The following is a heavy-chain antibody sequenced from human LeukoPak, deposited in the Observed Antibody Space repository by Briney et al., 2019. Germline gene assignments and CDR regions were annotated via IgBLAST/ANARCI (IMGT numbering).Heavy chain of an antibody. D-gene: IGHD1-7*01. Sequence: SETLSLTCIVPGGAISSSSYYWAWIRQSPGKGLEWIGTFSSGGSAYYNPSLTSRVSISKDTSDNQFSLRLYSVTAADTAVYYCARKQTGTMYDVWGQGTLVTVSS. V-gene: IGHV4-39*07. J-gene: IGHJ4*02. CDR3: ARKQTGTMYDV. CDR2: FSSGGSA. CDR1: GGAISSSSYY.